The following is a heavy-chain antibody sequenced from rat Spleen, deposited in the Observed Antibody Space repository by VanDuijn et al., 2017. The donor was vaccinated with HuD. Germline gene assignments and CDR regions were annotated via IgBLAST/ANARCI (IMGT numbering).Heavy chain of an antibody. D-gene: IGHD1-11*01. Sequence: EVQLVESGGGLVQPGSSLKLSCIASGFTFSNYGMAWVRQAPTKGLEWVASITNSGGSTYYRDSVKGRFTISRDNAKSTLYLQMDSLRSEDTATYYCTTDRGGHWGQGVMVTVSS. CDR1: GFTFSNYG. CDR3: TTDRGGH. CDR2: ITNSGGST. V-gene: IGHV5-27*01. J-gene: IGHJ2*01.